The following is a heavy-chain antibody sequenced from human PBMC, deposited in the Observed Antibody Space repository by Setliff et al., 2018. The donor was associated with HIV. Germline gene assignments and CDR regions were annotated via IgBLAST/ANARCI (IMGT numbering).Heavy chain of an antibody. D-gene: IGHD6-19*01. CDR3: ARDRTHRSGWYGYFEY. CDR1: GYTFTNYD. V-gene: IGHV1-18*01. CDR2: ISGCNGNT. J-gene: IGHJ4*02. Sequence: ASVKVSCKASGYTFTNYDINWVRQAPGQGLEWMGWISGCNGNTNYAEKFQGRVTMTIDTSTSTAYMELRSLRSDDTAVYYCARDRTHRSGWYGYFEYWGQGTLVTVSS.